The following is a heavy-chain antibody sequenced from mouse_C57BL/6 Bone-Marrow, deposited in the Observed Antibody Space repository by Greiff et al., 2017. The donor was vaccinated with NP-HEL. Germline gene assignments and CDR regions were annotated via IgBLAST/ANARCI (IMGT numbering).Heavy chain of an antibody. J-gene: IGHJ4*01. CDR3: ARDPLYYYGSSPYAMDY. V-gene: IGHV5-6*01. D-gene: IGHD1-1*01. Sequence: EVMLVESGGDLVKPGGSLKLSCAASGFTFSSYGMSWVRQTPDKRLEWVATISSGGSYTYYPDSVKGRFTISRANAKNTLYLQMSSLKSEDTAMYYCARDPLYYYGSSPYAMDYWGQGTSVTVSS. CDR1: GFTFSSYG. CDR2: ISSGGSYT.